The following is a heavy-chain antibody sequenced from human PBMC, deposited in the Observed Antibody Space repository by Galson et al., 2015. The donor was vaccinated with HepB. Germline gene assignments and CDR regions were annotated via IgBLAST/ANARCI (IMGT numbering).Heavy chain of an antibody. CDR3: ARRAYDILTGTGPFDY. V-gene: IGHV3-20*04. CDR1: GFTFDDYG. J-gene: IGHJ4*02. CDR2: INWNGGST. Sequence: SLRLSCAASGFTFDDYGMSWVRQAPGKGLEWVSGINWNGGSTGYADSVKGRFTISRDNAKNSLYLQMNSLRAEDTALYYCARRAYDILTGTGPFDYWGQGTLVTVSS. D-gene: IGHD3-9*01.